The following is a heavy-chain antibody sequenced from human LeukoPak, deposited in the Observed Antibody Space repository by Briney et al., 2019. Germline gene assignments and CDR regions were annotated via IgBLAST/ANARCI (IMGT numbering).Heavy chain of an antibody. CDR2: INPTAGNT. J-gene: IGHJ4*02. CDR1: GYTFSNYY. D-gene: IGHD5-24*01. CDR3: AREIGPIQLHLWGSAFDY. Sequence: GSVKVSCKASGYTFSNYYLHRVRQAPGQGLEWMRLINPTAGNTYYAQKFQGRVTMTRDTSTSTVYMELSSLRSEDTAVYYCAREIGPIQLHLWGSAFDYWGQGTLVTVSS. V-gene: IGHV1-46*01.